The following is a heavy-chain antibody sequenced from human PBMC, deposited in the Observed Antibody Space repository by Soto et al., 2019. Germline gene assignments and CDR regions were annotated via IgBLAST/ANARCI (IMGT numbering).Heavy chain of an antibody. CDR2: ISAYNGNT. Sequence: ASVKVSCKASGYTFTSYGISWVRQAPGQGLEWMGWISAYNGNTNYAQKLQGRVAMTTDTSTSTAYMELRSLRSDDTAVYYCARDEKWLRFRTGFDPWGQGNLVTVSS. J-gene: IGHJ5*02. V-gene: IGHV1-18*01. D-gene: IGHD5-12*01. CDR3: ARDEKWLRFRTGFDP. CDR1: GYTFTSYG.